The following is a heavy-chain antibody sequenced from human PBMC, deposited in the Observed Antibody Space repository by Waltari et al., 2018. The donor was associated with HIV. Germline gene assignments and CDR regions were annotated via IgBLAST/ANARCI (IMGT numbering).Heavy chain of an antibody. V-gene: IGHV7-4-1*02. CDR3: ARAVSPNWFDP. CDR1: GYSFTTYS. CDR2: IHTNTGNP. J-gene: IGHJ5*02. Sequence: QVQLVQSGSALTKPGASVTVSCKASGYSFTTYSINWRRQAPGQGLEWMGWIHTNTGNPTYAQGFTGRFVFSLDTSVSTAYLQISSLKAEDTAVYYCARAVSPNWFDPWGQGTLVAVSS.